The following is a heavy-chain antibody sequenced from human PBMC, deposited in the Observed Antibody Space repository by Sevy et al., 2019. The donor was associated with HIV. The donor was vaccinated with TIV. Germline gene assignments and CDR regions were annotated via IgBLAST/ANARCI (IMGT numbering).Heavy chain of an antibody. CDR2: IYHSGST. CDR1: GGSISSGGYS. CDR3: ATTYYDFWSGYPSAFDI. J-gene: IGHJ3*02. D-gene: IGHD3-3*01. V-gene: IGHV4-30-2*01. Sequence: SETLSLTCAVSGGSISSGGYSWSWIRQPPGKGLEWIGYIYHSGSTYYHPSLKSRVTISVDRSKNQFSLKLSSVTAADTAVYYCATTYYDFWSGYPSAFDIWGQGTMVTVSS.